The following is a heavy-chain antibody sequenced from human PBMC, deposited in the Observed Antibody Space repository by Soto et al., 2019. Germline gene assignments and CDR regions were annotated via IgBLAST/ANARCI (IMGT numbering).Heavy chain of an antibody. Sequence: LETLSLTCAVYGGSFSDYSWSWIRQPPGKGLEWIGEVNHSGSTNYNPSLKSRVTMSVDTSKNQFSLKLSSVTAADTAFYYCARTRWYFDLWGRDTLVTVSS. CDR3: ARTRWYFDL. J-gene: IGHJ2*01. V-gene: IGHV4-34*01. CDR2: VNHSGST. CDR1: GGSFSDYS. D-gene: IGHD6-6*01.